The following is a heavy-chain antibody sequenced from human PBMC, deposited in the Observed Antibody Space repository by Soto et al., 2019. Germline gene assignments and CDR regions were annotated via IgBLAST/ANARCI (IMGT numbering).Heavy chain of an antibody. Sequence: EVQLVESGGGLVQPGRYLRLSCAASGFTFDDYAMHWVRQVPGKGLEWVSGINWNSGSIGYGDSVKVRFAISRDNAKNSLHLQMNSLCAEDTAFYYCVKDESINWYSGHFRHWGQGTLVTVSS. J-gene: IGHJ1*01. CDR2: INWNSGSI. D-gene: IGHD6-13*01. V-gene: IGHV3-9*01. CDR1: GFTFDDYA. CDR3: VKDESINWYSGHFRH.